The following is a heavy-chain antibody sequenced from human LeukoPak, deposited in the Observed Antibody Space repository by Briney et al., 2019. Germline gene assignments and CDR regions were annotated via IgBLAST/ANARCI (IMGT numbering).Heavy chain of an antibody. J-gene: IGHJ4*02. CDR3: AKLGYSYGDAFDY. CDR2: IYSGGST. Sequence: GGSLRLSCAASGFTVSSNYMSWVRQAPGKGLEWVSVIYSGGSTYYADSVKGRFTISRDNSKNTLYLQMNSLRAEDTAVYYCAKLGYSYGDAFDYWGQGTLVTVSS. CDR1: GFTVSSNY. V-gene: IGHV3-66*01. D-gene: IGHD5-18*01.